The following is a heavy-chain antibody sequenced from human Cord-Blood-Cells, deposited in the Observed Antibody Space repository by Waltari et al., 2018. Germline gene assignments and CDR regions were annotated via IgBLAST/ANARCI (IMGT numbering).Heavy chain of an antibody. V-gene: IGHV4-34*01. CDR2: INHSGST. Sequence: QVQLQQWGAGLLKPSETLSLTCAVYGGSFSGYCWSWIRQPPGKGLEWIGEINHSGSTNYNPSLKSRVTISVDTSKNQFSLKLSSVTAADTAVYYCARDWGGSYWYFDLWGRGTLVTVSS. CDR3: ARDWGGSYWYFDL. CDR1: GGSFSGYC. J-gene: IGHJ2*01. D-gene: IGHD7-27*01.